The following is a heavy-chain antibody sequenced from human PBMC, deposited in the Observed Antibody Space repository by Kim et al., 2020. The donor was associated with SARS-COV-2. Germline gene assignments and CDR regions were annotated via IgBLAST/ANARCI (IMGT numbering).Heavy chain of an antibody. CDR2: IDGPTTNT. CDR3: STWLQSHFDY. CDR1: GFAFSSHA. Sequence: GGSLRLSCRTSGFAFSSHAMMWVRQTPEKGLEWVATIDGPTTNTHYPDSVKGRYTISRDNSQNTVYLHMSSLRAEDTAIYYCSTWLQSHFDYWGQGTLV. J-gene: IGHJ4*02. D-gene: IGHD5-12*01. V-gene: IGHV3-23*01.